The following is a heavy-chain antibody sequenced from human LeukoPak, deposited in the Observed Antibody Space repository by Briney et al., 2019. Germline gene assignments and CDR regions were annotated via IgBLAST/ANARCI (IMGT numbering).Heavy chain of an antibody. CDR1: GGSFSGYY. D-gene: IGHD6-13*01. J-gene: IGHJ5*02. CDR3: ARLDQGYSSSKYVA. CDR2: INHSGST. V-gene: IGHV4-34*01. Sequence: PSETLSLTCAVYGGSFSGYYWSWIRQPPGKGLEWIGEINHSGSTNYNPSLKSRVTISVDTSKNQFSLKLSSVTAADTAVYYCARLDQGYSSSKYVAWGQGTLVTVSS.